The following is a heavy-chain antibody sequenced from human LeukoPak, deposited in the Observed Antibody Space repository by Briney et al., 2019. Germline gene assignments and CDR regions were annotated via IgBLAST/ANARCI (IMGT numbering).Heavy chain of an antibody. V-gene: IGHV3-21*04. CDR2: ISDTGRDI. Sequence: GGSLRLSCAGSGFAFESFTMTWVRQAPGKGLEWVSLISDTGRDINYADSVRGRFTISRDNTKNSLFLQMDSLRDEDTAIYYCAKGLFSAYDKYLDSWGQGTLVTVSS. CDR1: GFAFESFT. CDR3: AKGLFSAYDKYLDS. J-gene: IGHJ4*02. D-gene: IGHD5-12*01.